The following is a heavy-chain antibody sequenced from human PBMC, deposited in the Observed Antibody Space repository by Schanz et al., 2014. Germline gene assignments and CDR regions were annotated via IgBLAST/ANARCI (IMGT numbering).Heavy chain of an antibody. CDR2: ITRQGTT. CDR1: GFTFSIYG. D-gene: IGHD6-19*01. Sequence: QLLESGGGLVQPGGSLRLSCAASGFTFSIYGMSWVRQAPGRGLEWVSGITRQGTTYYGDFVRGRFSISRDLSSNTLYLQMNSLRADDSAIYYCAKDHPSSGWPAFDVWGQGTQVTVSS. J-gene: IGHJ4*02. V-gene: IGHV3-23*01. CDR3: AKDHPSSGWPAFDV.